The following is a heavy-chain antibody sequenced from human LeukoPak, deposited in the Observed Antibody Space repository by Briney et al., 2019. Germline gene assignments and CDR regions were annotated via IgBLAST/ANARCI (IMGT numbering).Heavy chain of an antibody. CDR2: IWYDGSNK. CDR1: GFTFSSYG. CDR3: AKEGRWGDCSSTSCRYYYYYMDV. J-gene: IGHJ6*03. Sequence: GGSLRLSCAASGFTFSSYGMHWVRQAPGKGLEWVAVIWYDGSNKYYADSVKGRFTISRDNSKNTLYLQMNSLRAEDTAVYYCAKEGRWGDCSSTSCRYYYYYMDVWGKGTTVTVSS. D-gene: IGHD2-2*01. V-gene: IGHV3-30*02.